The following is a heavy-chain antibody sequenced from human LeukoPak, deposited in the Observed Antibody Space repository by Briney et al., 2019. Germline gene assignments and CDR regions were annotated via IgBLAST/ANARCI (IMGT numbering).Heavy chain of an antibody. V-gene: IGHV1-8*01. CDR1: GYTFTSSD. Sequence: ASVKVSCKASGYTFTSSDFNWVRQATGQGLEWMGYMNPNSGNTGYSQRFQGRVTMTRNISISTAYMELGSLRSDDTAVYYCARVPYGDYHIDVWGKGNTVTVSS. CDR3: ARVPYGDYHIDV. D-gene: IGHD4-17*01. CDR2: MNPNSGNT. J-gene: IGHJ6*04.